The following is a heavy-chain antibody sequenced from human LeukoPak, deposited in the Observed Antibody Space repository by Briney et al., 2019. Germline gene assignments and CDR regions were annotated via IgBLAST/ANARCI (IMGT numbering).Heavy chain of an antibody. D-gene: IGHD1-14*01. J-gene: IGHJ3*02. V-gene: IGHV3-21*01. CDR1: GLTVSNAW. Sequence: GGSLRLSCAASGLTVSNAWMSWVRQAPGKGLEWVSSISSSSSYIFYADSVKGRFTISRDNAKNSLYLQINSLRVEDTAVYYCATDGVRTNDAFNIWGQGTMVTVSS. CDR2: ISSSSSYI. CDR3: ATDGVRTNDAFNI.